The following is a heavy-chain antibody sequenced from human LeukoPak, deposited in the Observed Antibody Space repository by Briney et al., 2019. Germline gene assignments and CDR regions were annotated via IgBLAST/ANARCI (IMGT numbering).Heavy chain of an antibody. CDR3: ARLGRCSSTSCFDL. CDR2: IYHSGST. Sequence: PSETLSLTCAVSGYSISSGYYWGWIRQPPGKGLEWIGSIYHSGSTYYNPSLKSRVTISVDTSKNQFSLKLSSVTAADTAVYYCARLGRCSSTSCFDLWGQGTLVTVSS. V-gene: IGHV4-38-2*01. CDR1: GYSISSGYY. D-gene: IGHD2-2*01. J-gene: IGHJ5*02.